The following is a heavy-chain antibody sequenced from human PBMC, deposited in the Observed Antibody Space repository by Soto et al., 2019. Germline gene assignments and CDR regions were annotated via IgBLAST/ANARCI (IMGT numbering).Heavy chain of an antibody. CDR2: ISSSGSTI. Sequence: QVQLVESGGGLVKPGGSLRLSCAASGFTFSDYYMSWIRQAPGKGLDWVSYISSSGSTIYYADYVKGRFTVSRDNAKNSLYLQMNSLRAEDTAMYYCARDRMYSSSWYSYWGQGTLVTVSS. J-gene: IGHJ4*02. D-gene: IGHD6-13*01. V-gene: IGHV3-11*01. CDR1: GFTFSDYY. CDR3: ARDRMYSSSWYSY.